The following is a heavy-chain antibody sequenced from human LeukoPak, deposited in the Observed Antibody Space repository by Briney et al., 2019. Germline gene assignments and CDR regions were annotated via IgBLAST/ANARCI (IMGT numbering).Heavy chain of an antibody. D-gene: IGHD3-3*01. Sequence: SETLSLTCTVSGGSISSSSYYWGWIRQPPGKGLEWIGSIYYSGSTYYNPSLKSRVTISVDTSKNQFSLKLSSVTAADTAVYYRARLEYGSLHWFDPWGQGNLVTVSS. J-gene: IGHJ5*02. CDR1: GGSISSSSYY. V-gene: IGHV4-39*07. CDR2: IYYSGST. CDR3: ARLEYGSLHWFDP.